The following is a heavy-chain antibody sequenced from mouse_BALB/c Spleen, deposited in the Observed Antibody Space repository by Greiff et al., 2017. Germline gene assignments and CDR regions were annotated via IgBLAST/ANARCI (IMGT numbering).Heavy chain of an antibody. CDR1: GFTFSSYA. CDR3: ARGNYYGSLDY. D-gene: IGHD1-1*01. V-gene: IGHV5-6-5*01. J-gene: IGHJ2*01. Sequence: EVQLVESGGGLVKPGGSLKLSCAASGFTFSSYAMSWVRQTPEKRLEWVASISSGGSTYYPDSVKGRFTISRDNARNILYLQMSSLRSEDTAMYYCARGNYYGSLDYWGQGTTLTVSS. CDR2: ISSGGST.